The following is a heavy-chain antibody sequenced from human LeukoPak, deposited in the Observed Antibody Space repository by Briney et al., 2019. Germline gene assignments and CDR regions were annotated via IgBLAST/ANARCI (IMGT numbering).Heavy chain of an antibody. J-gene: IGHJ4*02. Sequence: GGSLRLSCAASGFTFSSYGMNWVRQAPGKGLEWVSSISSSSYIYYADSVKGRFTISRDNAKNSLYLQMNSLRAEDTAVYYCARSCSSTSCYLFKALDYWGQGTLVTVSS. V-gene: IGHV3-21*01. D-gene: IGHD2-2*01. CDR3: ARSCSSTSCYLFKALDY. CDR1: GFTFSSYG. CDR2: ISSSSYI.